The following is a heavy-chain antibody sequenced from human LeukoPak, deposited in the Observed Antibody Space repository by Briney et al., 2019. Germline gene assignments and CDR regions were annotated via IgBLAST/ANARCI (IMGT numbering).Heavy chain of an antibody. CDR3: ARSGYALKRAYYFDY. CDR1: GYTFTSYG. Sequence: GASVKVSCKASGYTFTSYGISWVRQAPGQGLEWMGWISAYNGNTNYAQKFQGRVTMTRNTSISTAYMELSSLRSEDTAVYYCARSGYALKRAYYFDYWGQGTLVTVSS. D-gene: IGHD5-12*01. CDR2: ISAYNGNT. V-gene: IGHV1-18*01. J-gene: IGHJ4*02.